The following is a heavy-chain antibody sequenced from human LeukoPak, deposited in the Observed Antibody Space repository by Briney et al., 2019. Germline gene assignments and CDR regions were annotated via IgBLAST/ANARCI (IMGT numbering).Heavy chain of an antibody. V-gene: IGHV1-18*01. D-gene: IGHD3-22*01. Sequence: RASVKVSCKASGYTFTSYGISWVRQAPGQGLEWMGWISGYNANTNSAQKLQGRVTMTTDTSTSTECMGLRSLRSDDTALEYCSREVYYYASIGFDSWGQGTLVTVSS. CDR2: ISGYNANT. CDR3: SREVYYYASIGFDS. J-gene: IGHJ4*02. CDR1: GYTFTSYG.